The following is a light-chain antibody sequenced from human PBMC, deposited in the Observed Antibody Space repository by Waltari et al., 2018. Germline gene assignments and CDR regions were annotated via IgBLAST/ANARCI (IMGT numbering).Light chain of an antibody. CDR2: GNS. V-gene: IGLV1-40*01. CDR1: SSNIGGGYD. CDR3: QSYDSSLNGWV. Sequence: QSVLTQPPSVSGAPGQRVTISCTGSSSNIGGGYDVHWYQQLPGTAPKLLIYGNSNRPSGVPDRFSGSKSGSSASLAVTGLQAEDEADYYCQSYDSSLNGWVFGGGTKLTVL. J-gene: IGLJ3*02.